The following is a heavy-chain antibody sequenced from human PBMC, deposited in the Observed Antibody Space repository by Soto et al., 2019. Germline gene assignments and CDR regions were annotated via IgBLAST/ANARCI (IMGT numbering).Heavy chain of an antibody. CDR1: GGSISSSSYY. J-gene: IGHJ4*02. V-gene: IGHV4-39*01. D-gene: IGHD3-16*02. CDR2: IYYSGST. Sequence: PSETLSLTCTVSGGSISSSSYYWGWIRQPPGKGLEWIGSIYYSGSTYYNPSLKSRVTISVDTSKNQFSLKLSSVTAADTAVYYCARRDYDYIWGSYRYTQGFDYWGQGTLVPVSS. CDR3: ARRDYDYIWGSYRYTQGFDY.